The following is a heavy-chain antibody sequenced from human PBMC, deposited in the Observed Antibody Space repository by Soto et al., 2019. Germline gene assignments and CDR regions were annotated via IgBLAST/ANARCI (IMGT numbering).Heavy chain of an antibody. V-gene: IGHV4-31*03. Sequence: TLSLTCTVSGGYISSGGYFWTWFRQHPGKGLEWIGYIYDIGSTYYNPSLKSRITMSVDTSKNQFSLILSFVTAADTAVYYCARGSAGAGTCSFDSWGQGTLVTVSS. D-gene: IGHD6-19*01. CDR1: GGYISSGGYF. J-gene: IGHJ4*02. CDR3: ARGSAGAGTCSFDS. CDR2: IYDIGST.